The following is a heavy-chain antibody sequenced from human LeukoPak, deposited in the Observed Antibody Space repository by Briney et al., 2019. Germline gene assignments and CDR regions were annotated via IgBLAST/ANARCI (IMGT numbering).Heavy chain of an antibody. V-gene: IGHV1-69*10. Sequence: GASVKVSCKASGGTFSSYAISWVRQAPGQGLEWMGRIFPILGIANYAQKFQGGVTITADKSTSTAYMELSSLRSEDTAVYYCARDRVLRDGYNYTPRYSGYFDYWGQGTLVTVSS. D-gene: IGHD5-24*01. CDR1: GGTFSSYA. CDR3: ARDRVLRDGYNYTPRYSGYFDY. CDR2: IFPILGIA. J-gene: IGHJ4*02.